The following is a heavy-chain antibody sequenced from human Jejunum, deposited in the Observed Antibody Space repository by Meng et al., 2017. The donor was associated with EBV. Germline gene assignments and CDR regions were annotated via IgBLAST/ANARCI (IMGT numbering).Heavy chain of an antibody. J-gene: IGHJ4*02. V-gene: IGHV3-9*01. CDR2: ISWNSGSM. D-gene: IGHD6-19*01. CDR3: AKDGVAGTAELDS. CDR1: GFKFDDYT. Sequence: VQLVESGGGLVKPGGSLRLSCAASGFKFDDYTMHWVRQVPGKGLEWISGISWNSGSMGYADSVKGRFTISRDNAKSSVYLQMNSLRPDDTAFYYCAKDGVAGTAELDSWGQGSLVTASS.